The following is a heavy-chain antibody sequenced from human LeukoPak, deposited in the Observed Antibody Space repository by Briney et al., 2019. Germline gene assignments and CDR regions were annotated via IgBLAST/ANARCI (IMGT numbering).Heavy chain of an antibody. D-gene: IGHD4-23*01. J-gene: IGHJ3*02. CDR1: GYMFTSYG. CDR2: ISAYTGNT. Sequence: GASVKVSCKASGYMFTSYGISWVRQAPGQGLEWMGWISAYTGNTNSAQKLQGRVTMTTDTSTSTAYMELRSLRSDDTAVYYCARDGVRWELSSAFDIWGQGTMVTVSS. CDR3: ARDGVRWELSSAFDI. V-gene: IGHV1-18*01.